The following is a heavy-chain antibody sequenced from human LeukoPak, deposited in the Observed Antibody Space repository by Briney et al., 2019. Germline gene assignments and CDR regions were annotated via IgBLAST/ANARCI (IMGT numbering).Heavy chain of an antibody. D-gene: IGHD1-1*01. Sequence: SETLSLTCTVSGYSISSGYYWGWIRQPPGKGLEWIGSIYHSGSTYYNPSLKSRVTLSVDTSKNQFSLKLSSVTAADTAVYYCARITNWNFDYWGQGTLVTVSS. J-gene: IGHJ4*02. CDR2: IYHSGST. V-gene: IGHV4-38-2*02. CDR3: ARITNWNFDY. CDR1: GYSISSGYY.